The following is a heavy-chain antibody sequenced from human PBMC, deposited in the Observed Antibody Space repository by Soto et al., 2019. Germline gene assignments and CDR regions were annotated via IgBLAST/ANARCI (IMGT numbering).Heavy chain of an antibody. D-gene: IGHD1-7*01. CDR1: GDSFSSNSAA. CDR2: TYYRSKWYN. V-gene: IGHV6-1*01. CDR3: AGGNWNYEGQRVYFDY. J-gene: IGHJ4*02. Sequence: SQTLSLTCAISGDSFSSNSAAWNWIRQSPSRGLEWLGRTYYRSKWYNDYAVSVKSRITINPDTSKNQFSLQLNSVTPEDTAVYYCAGGNWNYEGQRVYFDYWGQGTLVTVSS.